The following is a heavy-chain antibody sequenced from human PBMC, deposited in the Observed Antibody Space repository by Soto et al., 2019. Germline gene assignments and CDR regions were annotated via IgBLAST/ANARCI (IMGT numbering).Heavy chain of an antibody. CDR2: IIPIFGTA. V-gene: IGHV1-69*13. CDR3: ARAPTEWLDMDY. Sequence: SVKVSCKAAGGTFSSYAISWVRQAPGQGLEWMGGIIPIFGTANYAQKFQGRVTITADESTSTAYMELSSLRSEDTAVYYCARAPTEWLDMDYWGQGTLVTVSS. J-gene: IGHJ4*02. D-gene: IGHD3-3*01. CDR1: GGTFSSYA.